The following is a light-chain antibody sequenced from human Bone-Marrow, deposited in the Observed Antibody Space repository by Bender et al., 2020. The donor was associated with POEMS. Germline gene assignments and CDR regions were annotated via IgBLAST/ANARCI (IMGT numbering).Light chain of an antibody. CDR1: SDVGGYNY. CDR2: DVT. V-gene: IGLV2-23*02. Sequence: SDVGGYNYVSWYQQHPGRAPKLIISDVTQRPSGVSDRFSGSKSGNTASLTISGLQSEDEADYYCCAYAGSATARVFGGGTKLTVL. CDR3: CAYAGSATARV. J-gene: IGLJ3*02.